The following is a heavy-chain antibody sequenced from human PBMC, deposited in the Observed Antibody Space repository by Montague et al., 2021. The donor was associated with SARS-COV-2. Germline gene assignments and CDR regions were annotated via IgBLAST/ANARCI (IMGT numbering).Heavy chain of an antibody. Sequence: SETLSLTCSVSGVSISSGSYYWSWVRQPPGKGLEWIGYVYHTGSTNYYPSLKSRVTLSIGTSKNQFSLNLTSVTAADTAVYYCVREKYYFDDSGFKWGQGTLVTV. D-gene: IGHD3-22*01. V-gene: IGHV4-61*01. CDR2: VYHTGST. J-gene: IGHJ4*02. CDR3: VREKYYFDDSGFK. CDR1: GVSISSGSYY.